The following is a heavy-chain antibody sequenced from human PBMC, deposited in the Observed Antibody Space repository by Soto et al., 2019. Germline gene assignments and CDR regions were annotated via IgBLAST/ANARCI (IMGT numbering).Heavy chain of an antibody. J-gene: IGHJ4*02. Sequence: EVQLLESGGGLVQPGGSLRLSCAASGFTFSSYAMSWVRQAPGKGLEWVSAISGSGGSTYYADSVKGRFTISRDNSKNTLYLQMNSLRAEDTSVYYCAKDRLLGGVVTPFDYWGQGTLVTVSS. V-gene: IGHV3-23*01. CDR1: GFTFSSYA. CDR3: AKDRLLGGVVTPFDY. D-gene: IGHD2-21*02. CDR2: ISGSGGST.